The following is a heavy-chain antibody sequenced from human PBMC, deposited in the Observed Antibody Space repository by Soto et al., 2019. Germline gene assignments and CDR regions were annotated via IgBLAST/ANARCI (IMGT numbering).Heavy chain of an antibody. Sequence: QVQLQESGPGLVKPSQTLSLTCTVSGVSVSSGGAYWSWIRQHPGKGLEWIGDIYYSRSANYTPSLKSRFTISIETSQNHVSRRLSSVIAADTAVYYRARLKSRDYKIISYSVDYWGRGTLVAVSS. J-gene: IGHJ4*02. CDR3: ARLKSRDYKIISYSVDY. CDR1: GVSVSSGGAY. CDR2: IYYSRSA. D-gene: IGHD2-15*01. V-gene: IGHV4-31*03.